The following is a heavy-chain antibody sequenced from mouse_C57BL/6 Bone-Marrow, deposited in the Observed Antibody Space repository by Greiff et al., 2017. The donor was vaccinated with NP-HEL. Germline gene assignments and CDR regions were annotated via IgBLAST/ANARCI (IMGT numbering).Heavy chain of an antibody. J-gene: IGHJ4*01. CDR3: ARKDYSNYGGNAMDY. D-gene: IGHD2-5*01. CDR1: GYTFTSYG. CDR2: IYPRSGNT. Sequence: QVHVKQSGAELARPGASVKLSCKASGYTFTSYGISWVKQRTGQGLEWIGEIYPRSGNTYYNEKFKGKATLTADKSSSTAYMELRSLTSEDSAVYFCARKDYSNYGGNAMDYWGQGTSVTVSS. V-gene: IGHV1-81*01.